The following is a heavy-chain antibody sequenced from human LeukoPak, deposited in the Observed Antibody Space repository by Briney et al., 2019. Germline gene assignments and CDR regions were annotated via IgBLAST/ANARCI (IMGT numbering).Heavy chain of an antibody. CDR1: GFSFSNYG. D-gene: IGHD3-3*01. CDR2: THHSGST. V-gene: IGHV4-34*01. J-gene: IGHJ6*03. CDR3: ARGYYDFWSGTSYYYMDV. Sequence: GTLRLSCAASGFSFSNYGMIWVRQPPGKGLEWIGETHHSGSTNYNPSLKSRVTMSVDTSKNQFTLSLSSLTAADTAMYYCARGYYDFWSGTSYYYMDVWGKGTAVIVSS.